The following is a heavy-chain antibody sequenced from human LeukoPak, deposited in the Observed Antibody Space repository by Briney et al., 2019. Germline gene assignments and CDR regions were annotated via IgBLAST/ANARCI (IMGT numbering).Heavy chain of an antibody. V-gene: IGHV3-11*01. D-gene: IGHD2-2*01. Sequence: GGSLRLSCAAPGFTFSDYYMSWIRQAPGKGLEWVSYISSSGSTIYYADSVKGRFTISRDNAKNSLYLQMNSLRAEDTAVYYCARRRCTSTSCFADYWGQGTLVTVSS. CDR3: ARRRCTSTSCFADY. J-gene: IGHJ4*02. CDR2: ISSSGSTI. CDR1: GFTFSDYY.